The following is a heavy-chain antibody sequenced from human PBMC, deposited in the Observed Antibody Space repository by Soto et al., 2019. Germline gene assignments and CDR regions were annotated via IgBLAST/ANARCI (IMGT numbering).Heavy chain of an antibody. CDR1: GYIFTSYA. J-gene: IGHJ4*02. CDR2: INAGKGNT. Sequence: QVQLVQSGTEVKKPGASVKVSCTASGYIFTSYAIHWVRQAPGQRLEWMGWINAGKGNTKYSQKFQGRVTITRDTSASGAYMELSSLASEDTAVYYCARSDVIPEVCDCWGQGTLVAVSS. D-gene: IGHD2-2*02. CDR3: ARSDVIPEVCDC. V-gene: IGHV1-3*01.